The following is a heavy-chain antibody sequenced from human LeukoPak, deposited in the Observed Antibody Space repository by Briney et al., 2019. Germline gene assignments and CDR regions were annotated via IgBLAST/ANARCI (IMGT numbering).Heavy chain of an antibody. V-gene: IGHV1-2*02. CDR2: INPNGDDT. CDR3: ARRYFDWPSMDV. Sequence: ASMKVSCKASEYAFSGYYINWVRQAPGHGLEWMGWINPNGDDTNYAQKFQGRVTMTRDTSISTAYMELSSLTSDDTAVYYCARRYFDWPSMDVWGQGTTVTVSS. D-gene: IGHD3-9*01. CDR1: EYAFSGYY. J-gene: IGHJ6*02.